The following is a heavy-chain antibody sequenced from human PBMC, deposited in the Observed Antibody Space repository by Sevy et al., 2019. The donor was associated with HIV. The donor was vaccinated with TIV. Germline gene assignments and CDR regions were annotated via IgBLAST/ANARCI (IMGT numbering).Heavy chain of an antibody. D-gene: IGHD6-19*01. V-gene: IGHV3-66*01. CDR3: AGWSSAWTLFDY. CDR1: GFTVSRNY. Sequence: GGSLRLACAASGFTVSRNYMSWVRRAPGKGLEWVSVIYSDGKTFYADSVQDRFTISRVNSKNTLYLQMNSLRAEDTAVYYCAGWSSAWTLFDYWGQGTLVTVSS. CDR2: IYSDGKT. J-gene: IGHJ4*02.